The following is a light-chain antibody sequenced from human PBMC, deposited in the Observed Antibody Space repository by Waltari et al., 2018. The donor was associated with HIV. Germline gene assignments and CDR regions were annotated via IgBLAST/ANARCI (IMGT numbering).Light chain of an antibody. Sequence: SYVLTQAPSLSVAPGQTATISCDNIGKYRVQWYRQRPGRPPVLVVFDDTYRSSAMPAGRSGANAGSRATLTIGGVEAGDEAVYYCQVWDRSYKEAVFGGGTQLIVL. J-gene: IGLJ2*01. CDR3: QVWDRSYKEAV. CDR1: NIGKYR. CDR2: DDT. V-gene: IGLV3-21*02.